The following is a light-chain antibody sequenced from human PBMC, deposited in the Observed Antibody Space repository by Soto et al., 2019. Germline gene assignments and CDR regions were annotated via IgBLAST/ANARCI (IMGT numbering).Light chain of an antibody. CDR3: SSYTSSSPLRV. CDR2: DVS. V-gene: IGLV2-14*01. J-gene: IGLJ3*02. Sequence: QSALTQPASVSGSPGQSITISCTGTSSDVGGYNYVSWYQQHPGKAPKLMIYDVSNRPSGVSNRFSGSKSGNTASLTISGLQAEDEADYYCSSYTSSSPLRVFGVGTKVTVL. CDR1: SSDVGGYNY.